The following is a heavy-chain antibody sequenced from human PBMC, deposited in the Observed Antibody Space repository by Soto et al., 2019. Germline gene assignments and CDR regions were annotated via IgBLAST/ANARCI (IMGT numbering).Heavy chain of an antibody. CDR2: IYYTGSA. CDR1: GGAIDRGGYY. J-gene: IGHJ6*02. D-gene: IGHD7-27*01. CDR3: ARVGTSYARHGLDV. Sequence: SETLSLTCKVSGGAIDRGGYYWCWIRQHPGKGLEWIGHIYYTGSAYYKPSLKSRVSMSIDTSQNQFSLELISVTAADTAVYYCARVGTSYARHGLDVWGQGTTVTVSS. V-gene: IGHV4-31*03.